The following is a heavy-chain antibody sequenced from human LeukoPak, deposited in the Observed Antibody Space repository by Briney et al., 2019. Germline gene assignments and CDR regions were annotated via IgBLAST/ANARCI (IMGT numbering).Heavy chain of an antibody. CDR1: VDSISNYY. Sequence: KPSETLSLTCTVSVDSISNYYWSWIRQPAGKGLEWIGRIFTSGSTNYNPFLKSRVTMSVDTSKNQFSLKLSSVTAADTAVYYCARVSLVRGAPDYYFDYWGQGTLVTVSS. CDR3: ARVSLVRGAPDYYFDY. V-gene: IGHV4-4*07. J-gene: IGHJ4*02. CDR2: IFTSGST. D-gene: IGHD3-10*01.